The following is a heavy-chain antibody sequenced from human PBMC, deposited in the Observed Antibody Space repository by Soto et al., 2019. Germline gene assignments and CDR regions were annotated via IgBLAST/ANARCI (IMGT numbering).Heavy chain of an antibody. CDR1: GFTFSSYN. D-gene: IGHD4-17*01. Sequence: EVQLVECGGGLVKPGRSLRLSCTASGFTFSSYNMNWVRQAPGKGLEWVSYISTWSSYSFYADSVKGRFTISRDNSENSLYLQLDSLRDEDTAVYYCARASHDYGALDYWGQGALVTVSS. CDR3: ARASHDYGALDY. V-gene: IGHV3-21*02. CDR2: ISTWSSYS. J-gene: IGHJ4*02.